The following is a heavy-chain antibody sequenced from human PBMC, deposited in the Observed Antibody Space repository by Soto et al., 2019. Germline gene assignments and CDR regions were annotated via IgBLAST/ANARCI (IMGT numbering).Heavy chain of an antibody. CDR1: GGTFSSYA. CDR2: IIPIFGTA. Sequence: PVKVSCKASGGTFSSYAISWVRQAPGQGLEWMGGIIPIFGTANYAQKFQGRVTITADKSTSTAYMELSSLRSEDTAVYYCARVGLRTQPLGVWGQGTTVTVSS. V-gene: IGHV1-69*06. D-gene: IGHD3-16*01. CDR3: ARVGLRTQPLGV. J-gene: IGHJ6*02.